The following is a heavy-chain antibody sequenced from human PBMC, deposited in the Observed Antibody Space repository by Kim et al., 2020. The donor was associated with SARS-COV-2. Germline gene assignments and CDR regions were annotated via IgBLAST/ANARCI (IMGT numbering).Heavy chain of an antibody. CDR1: GFTFSSYS. J-gene: IGHJ6*02. D-gene: IGHD1-26*01. V-gene: IGHV3-48*02. CDR2: ISSSSSTI. Sequence: GGSLRLSCAASGFTFSSYSMNRVRQAPGKGLEWVSYISSSSSTIYYADSVKGRFTISRDNAKNSLYLQMNSLRDEDTAVYYCARDSALYSGGDYYYYGMDVWGQGTTVTVSS. CDR3: ARDSALYSGGDYYYYGMDV.